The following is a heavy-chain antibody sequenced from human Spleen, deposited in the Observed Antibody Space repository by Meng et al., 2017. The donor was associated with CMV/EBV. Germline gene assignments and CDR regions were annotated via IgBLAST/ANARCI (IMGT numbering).Heavy chain of an antibody. V-gene: IGHV1-2*02. CDR3: AREKRYTSGWFRGQYNYYGMDV. CDR1: GYTFTGQY. CDR2: INTNNGGT. J-gene: IGHJ6*02. D-gene: IGHD6-19*01. Sequence: ASVKVSCKASGYTFTGQYMHWVRQAPGQGLEWMGWINTNNGGTNYAQKFQGRVTMTRDTSISTAYMELRRLRSDDTAVFYCAREKRYTSGWFRGQYNYYGMDVWGQGTTVTVSS.